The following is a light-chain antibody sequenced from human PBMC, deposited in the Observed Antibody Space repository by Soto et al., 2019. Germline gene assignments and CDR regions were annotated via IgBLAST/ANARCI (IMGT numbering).Light chain of an antibody. CDR2: DVS. CDR3: QKYGNSPWA. V-gene: IGKV3-20*01. Sequence: EIVLTQSPGTLSLSPGERATLSCRASQSVSSSYLAWYQQKPGRAPRLLIHDVSRRATGIPDRFSGSGSGTDFTLTISRLEPDAFAVYYCQKYGNSPWAFGQGTKV. J-gene: IGKJ1*01. CDR1: QSVSSSY.